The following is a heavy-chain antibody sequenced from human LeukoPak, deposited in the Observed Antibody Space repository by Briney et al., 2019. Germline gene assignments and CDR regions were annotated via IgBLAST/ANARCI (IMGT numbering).Heavy chain of an antibody. Sequence: ASVKVSCKASGYTFTSYGISWVRQAPGQGLEWMGWISAYNGNTNYAQKLQGRVTMTTDTSTSTAYMELRSLRSDDTAVYYCAIVVIMVRGVYYYGMDVWGQGTTVTVSS. D-gene: IGHD3-10*01. J-gene: IGHJ6*02. CDR1: GYTFTSYG. CDR3: AIVVIMVRGVYYYGMDV. V-gene: IGHV1-18*01. CDR2: ISAYNGNT.